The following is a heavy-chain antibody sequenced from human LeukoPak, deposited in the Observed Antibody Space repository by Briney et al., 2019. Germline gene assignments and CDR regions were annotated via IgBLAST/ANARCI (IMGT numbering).Heavy chain of an antibody. V-gene: IGHV3-23*01. CDR1: GFTFSSYS. D-gene: IGHD4-11*01. CDR2: ISGSGGST. CDR3: AKVGPFTVSNYVDY. Sequence: PGGSLRLSCAASGFTFSSYSMNWVRQAPGKGLEWVSAISGSGGSTYYADSVKGRFTISRDKSKNTLYLQMNSLRAEDTAVYYCAKVGPFTVSNYVDYWGQGTLVTVSS. J-gene: IGHJ4*02.